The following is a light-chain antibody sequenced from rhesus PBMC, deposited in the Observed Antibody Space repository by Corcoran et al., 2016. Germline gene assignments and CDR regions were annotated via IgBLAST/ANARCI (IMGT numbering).Light chain of an antibody. CDR3: QQYSNWPRT. V-gene: IGKV3S9*01. Sequence: EIVMTQSPATLSLSPGERATLSCRASQSVSSYVAWYQQKPEQAPRLRIYGASSRATGIPARFRGSGSGTDFTLTSSSLEPEDFAVYYCQQYSNWPRTFGQGTKVEIK. J-gene: IGKJ1*01. CDR1: QSVSSY. CDR2: GAS.